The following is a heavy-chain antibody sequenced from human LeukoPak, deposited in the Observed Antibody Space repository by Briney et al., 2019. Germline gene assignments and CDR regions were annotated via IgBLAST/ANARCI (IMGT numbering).Heavy chain of an antibody. D-gene: IGHD3-16*02. CDR2: IYYSGST. V-gene: IGHV4-59*01. CDR1: GGSISSYY. Sequence: SETLSLTCTVSGGSISSYYWSWIRQPPGKGLEWIGYIYYSGSTNYNPSLKSRVTISVDTSKNQFSLKLSSVTAADTAVYYCARANWGSYRYPVIWGQGTLVTVSS. CDR3: ARANWGSYRYPVI. J-gene: IGHJ4*02.